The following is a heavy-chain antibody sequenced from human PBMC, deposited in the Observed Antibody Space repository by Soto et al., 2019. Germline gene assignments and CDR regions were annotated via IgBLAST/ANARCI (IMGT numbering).Heavy chain of an antibody. J-gene: IGHJ4*02. CDR3: GKAPWNLAHPHYFDF. V-gene: IGHV3-30*04. CDR1: GFTFSSFA. Sequence: QVRLVESGGGVVQPGRSLRLSCAASGFTFSSFAMHWVRQAPGKGLEWVAVITSDGTKEYYAYSVRGRFTISRDNSGNTVYLPMNSLGRADTAVYYCGKAPWNLAHPHYFDFWCQGNLVTVSS. CDR2: ITSDGTKE. D-gene: IGHD1-1*01.